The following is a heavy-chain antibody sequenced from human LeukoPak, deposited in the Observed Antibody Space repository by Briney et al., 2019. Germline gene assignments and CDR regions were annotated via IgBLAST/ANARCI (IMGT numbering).Heavy chain of an antibody. J-gene: IGHJ4*02. CDR2: FSYSGST. D-gene: IGHD1-26*01. Sequence: SETLSLTCIVSVGSISSYYWSWIRQPPAKGLEWMGFFSYSGSTKYNPSLKSRVTMSVDTSQNQFSLKLSSVTAADTAVYYCARMYIGASYCFDYGGQGTLVTVSS. CDR1: VGSISSYY. CDR3: ARMYIGASYCFDY. V-gene: IGHV4-59*01.